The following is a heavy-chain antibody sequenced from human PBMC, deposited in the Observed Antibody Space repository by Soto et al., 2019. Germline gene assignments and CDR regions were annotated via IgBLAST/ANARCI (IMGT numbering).Heavy chain of an antibody. CDR3: AKDQVQQLVTYYFDY. Sequence: QVQLVESGGGVVQPGRSLRLSCAASGFTFSSYGMHWVRQAPGKGLEWVAVISYDGSNKYYADSVKGRLTISRDNSKNTLYLQMNSLRAEDTAVYYCAKDQVQQLVTYYFDYWGQGTLVTVSS. J-gene: IGHJ4*02. CDR1: GFTFSSYG. V-gene: IGHV3-30*18. D-gene: IGHD6-6*01. CDR2: ISYDGSNK.